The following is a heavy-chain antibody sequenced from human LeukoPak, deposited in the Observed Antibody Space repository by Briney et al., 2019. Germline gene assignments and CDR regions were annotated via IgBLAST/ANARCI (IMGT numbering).Heavy chain of an antibody. V-gene: IGHV1-58*02. CDR2: IVVGSGNT. CDR3: ARIIAVAPHYYMDV. J-gene: IGHJ6*03. CDR1: GFTFTSSA. Sequence: SVKVSCKASGFTFTSSAMQWVRQARGQRLEWIGWIVVGSGNTNYAQKFQERVTITRDMSTSTAYMELSSLRSEDTAVYYCARIIAVAPHYYMDVWGKGTTVTVSS. D-gene: IGHD6-19*01.